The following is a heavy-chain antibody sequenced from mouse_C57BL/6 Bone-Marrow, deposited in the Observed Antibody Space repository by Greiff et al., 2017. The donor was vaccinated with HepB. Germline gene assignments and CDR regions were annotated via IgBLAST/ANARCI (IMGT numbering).Heavy chain of an antibody. CDR2: IHPNSGST. CDR1: GYTFPSYW. D-gene: IGHD2-5*01. V-gene: IGHV1-64*01. J-gene: IGHJ3*01. Sequence: QLQQPGAELVKPGASVKLSCKASGYTFPSYWMHWVKQRPGQGLEWIGMIHPNSGSTNYNEKFKSKATLTVDKSSSTAYMQLSSLTSEDSAVYYCARYSNYVWFAYWGQGTLVTVSA. CDR3: ARYSNYVWFAY.